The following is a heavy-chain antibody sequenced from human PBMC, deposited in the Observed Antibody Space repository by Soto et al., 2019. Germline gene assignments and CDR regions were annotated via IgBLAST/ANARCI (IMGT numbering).Heavy chain of an antibody. CDR2: ISYDGSNN. D-gene: IGHD1-26*01. CDR1: GFTFSSYA. CDR3: ARDFGSLGATIDY. Sequence: GSLRLSCAASGFTFSSYAMHWVRQAPGKGLEWVAVISYDGSNNYYADSVKGRFTISRDNSKNTLYLQVNSLRAEDTAVYYCARDFGSLGATIDYWGQGTLVTVSS. J-gene: IGHJ4*02. V-gene: IGHV3-30-3*01.